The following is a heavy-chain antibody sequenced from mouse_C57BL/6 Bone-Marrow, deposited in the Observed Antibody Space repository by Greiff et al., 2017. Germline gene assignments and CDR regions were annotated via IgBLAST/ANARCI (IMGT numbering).Heavy chain of an antibody. V-gene: IGHV1-19*01. CDR1: GYTFTDYY. Sequence: VQLKESGPVLVKPGASVKMSCKASGYTFTDYYMNWVKQSHGKSLEWIGVINPYNGGTSYNQKFKGTATLTVAKSSSTAYMELNSLTSEDSAVYYGARSTMVTPYYFDYWGQGTTLTVSS. D-gene: IGHD2-2*01. CDR2: INPYNGGT. CDR3: ARSTMVTPYYFDY. J-gene: IGHJ2*01.